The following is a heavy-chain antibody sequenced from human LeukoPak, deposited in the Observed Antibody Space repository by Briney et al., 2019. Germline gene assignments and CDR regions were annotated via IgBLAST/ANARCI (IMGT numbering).Heavy chain of an antibody. Sequence: LGESLKISCKGSGYSFTTYWIGWVRQMPGKGLEWMGIIYPGDSDTRYSPPFQGQVTISADKSVTTAYLQWNSLKASDTAMYYCALGAVRGLHAFDIWGQGTMVTVSS. CDR2: IYPGDSDT. CDR3: ALGAVRGLHAFDI. CDR1: GYSFTTYW. D-gene: IGHD3-10*01. V-gene: IGHV5-51*01. J-gene: IGHJ3*02.